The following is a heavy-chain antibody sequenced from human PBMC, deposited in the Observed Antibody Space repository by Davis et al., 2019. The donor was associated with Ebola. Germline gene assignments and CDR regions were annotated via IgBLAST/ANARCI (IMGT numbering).Heavy chain of an antibody. CDR3: VRGGSATAY. J-gene: IGHJ1*01. V-gene: IGHV3-23*01. CDR2: ISGSGGDP. D-gene: IGHD2-15*01. Sequence: PGGSLRLSCEASGFSLRTYAMTWVRQAPGKGLEWVSRISGSGGDPHYADSVKGRFTISRDNSKNTLYLQMNSLRAKDTAVFYCVRGGSATAYWGQGTPVTVSS. CDR1: GFSLRTYA.